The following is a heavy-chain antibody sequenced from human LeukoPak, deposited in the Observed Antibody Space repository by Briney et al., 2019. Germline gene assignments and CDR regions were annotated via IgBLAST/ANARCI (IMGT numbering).Heavy chain of an antibody. CDR3: AKGSWIQLWFEFLDY. CDR1: GFTFSSYA. V-gene: IGHV3-30-3*01. J-gene: IGHJ4*02. Sequence: PGGSLRLSCAASGFTFSSYAMHWVRQAPGKGLEWVAVISYDGSNKYYADSVKGRFTISRDNSKNTLYLQMNSLRAEDTAVYYCAKGSWIQLWFEFLDYWGQGTLVTVSS. D-gene: IGHD5-18*01. CDR2: ISYDGSNK.